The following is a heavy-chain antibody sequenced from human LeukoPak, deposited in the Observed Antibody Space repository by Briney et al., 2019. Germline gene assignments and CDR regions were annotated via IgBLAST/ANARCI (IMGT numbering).Heavy chain of an antibody. D-gene: IGHD5-18*01. CDR3: ARSGYSRDAFDI. CDR1: GGSISSGSYY. V-gene: IGHV4-61*02. J-gene: IGHJ3*02. CDR2: IYTSGST. Sequence: PSETLSLTCTVSGGSISSGSYYWSWIRQPAGKGLEWIGRIYTSGSTNYNPSLKSRVTISVDTSKNQFSLKLSSVTAADTAVYYCARSGYSRDAFDIWGQGTMVTVSS.